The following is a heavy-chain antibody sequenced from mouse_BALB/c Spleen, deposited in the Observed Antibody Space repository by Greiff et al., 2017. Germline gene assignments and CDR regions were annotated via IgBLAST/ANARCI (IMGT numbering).Heavy chain of an antibody. CDR3: ARWTGLYAMDY. D-gene: IGHD4-1*01. V-gene: IGHV1-80*01. CDR2: IYPGDGDT. J-gene: IGHJ4*01. Sequence: QVQLQQSGAELVRPGSSVKISCKASGYAFSSYWMNWVKQRPGQGLEWIGQIYPGDGDTNYNGKFKGKATLTADKSSSTAYIQLSSLTSEDSAVYFCARWTGLYAMDYWGQGTSVTVSS. CDR1: GYAFSSYW.